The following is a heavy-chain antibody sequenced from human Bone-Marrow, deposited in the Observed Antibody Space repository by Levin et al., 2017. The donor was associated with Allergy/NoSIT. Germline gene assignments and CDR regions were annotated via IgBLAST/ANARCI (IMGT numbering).Heavy chain of an antibody. D-gene: IGHD6-13*01. V-gene: IGHV1-18*01. CDR1: GYTFTSYG. J-gene: IGHJ5*02. CDR3: ARRQQLATYNWFDP. CDR2: ISAYNGNT. Sequence: ASVKVSCKASGYTFTSYGISWVRQAPGQGLEWMGWISAYNGNTNYAQKLQGRVTMTTDTSTSTAYMELRSLRSDDTAVYYCARRQQLATYNWFDPWGQGTLVTVSS.